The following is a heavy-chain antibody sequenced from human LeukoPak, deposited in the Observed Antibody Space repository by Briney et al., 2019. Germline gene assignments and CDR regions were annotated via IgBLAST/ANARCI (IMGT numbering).Heavy chain of an antibody. Sequence: SQTLSLTCAISGDSVSNKSAAWNWTRQSPSRGLEWLGRNYYGSKWHRYYAVSMRSRKTINPDTSKNQFSLHLNSVTAEDTGVYYCARLVCGSPDYWGQGTLVTVSS. CDR3: ARLVCGSPDY. V-gene: IGHV6-1*01. CDR1: GDSVSNKSAA. CDR2: NYYGSKWHR. D-gene: IGHD2-15*01. J-gene: IGHJ4*02.